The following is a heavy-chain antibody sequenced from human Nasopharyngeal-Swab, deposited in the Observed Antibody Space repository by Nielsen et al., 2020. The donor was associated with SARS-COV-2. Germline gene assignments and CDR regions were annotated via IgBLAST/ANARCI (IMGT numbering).Heavy chain of an antibody. D-gene: IGHD4-11*01. CDR3: AVTTVTTSSYYYYGMDV. J-gene: IGHJ6*02. Sequence: ASVKVSCKASGYTFTSYDINWVRQAPGQGLEWMGWISAYNGNTNYAQKLQGRVTMTTDTSTSTAYMELRSLRSDDTAVYYCAVTTVTTSSYYYYGMDVWGQGTTVTVSS. CDR2: ISAYNGNT. V-gene: IGHV1-18*01. CDR1: GYTFTSYD.